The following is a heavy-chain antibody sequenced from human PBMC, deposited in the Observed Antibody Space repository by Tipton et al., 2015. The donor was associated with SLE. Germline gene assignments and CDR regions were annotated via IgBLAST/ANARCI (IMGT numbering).Heavy chain of an antibody. CDR2: VQTTGNT. V-gene: IGHV4-61*02. J-gene: IGHJ4*02. CDR1: GGSINSDTYY. Sequence: TLSLTCTVSGGSINSDTYYWNWLRQPAGRTLEWLGRVQTTGNTNYNPSLRSRVTISIDTSKNQFSLKLRSVTAADTGIYYCATVEFADDYWGQGTLVTVSS. CDR3: ATVEFADDY. D-gene: IGHD1-1*01.